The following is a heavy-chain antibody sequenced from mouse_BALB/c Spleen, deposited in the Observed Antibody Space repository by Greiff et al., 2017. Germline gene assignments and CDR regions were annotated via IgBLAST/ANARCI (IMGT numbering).Heavy chain of an antibody. V-gene: IGHV5-6-5*01. J-gene: IGHJ2*01. CDR3: ARGHYYGYYFDY. Sequence: EVQRVESGGGLVKPGGSLKLSCAASGFTFSSYAMSWVRQTPEKRLEWVASISSGGSTYYPDSVKGRFTISRDNARNILYLQMSSLRSEDTAMYYCARGHYYGYYFDYWGQGTTLTVSS. CDR1: GFTFSSYA. D-gene: IGHD1-2*01. CDR2: ISSGGST.